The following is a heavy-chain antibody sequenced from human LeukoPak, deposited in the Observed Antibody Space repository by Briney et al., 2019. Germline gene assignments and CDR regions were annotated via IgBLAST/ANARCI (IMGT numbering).Heavy chain of an antibody. CDR1: GGSISSTNW. D-gene: IGHD6-19*01. CDR2: IYYSGST. V-gene: IGHV4-4*02. Sequence: PSETLSLTCDVSGGSISSTNWWSWVRQPPGKGLEWIGEIYYSGSTNYNPSLKSRVTVSIDKSKNQFSLKVNSVTAADTAVYYCVWSSGWYHGYFQHWSQGTLVTVSS. J-gene: IGHJ1*01. CDR3: VWSSGWYHGYFQH.